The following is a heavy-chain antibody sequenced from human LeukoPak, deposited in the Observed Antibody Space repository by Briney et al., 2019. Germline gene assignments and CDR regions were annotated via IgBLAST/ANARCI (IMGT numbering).Heavy chain of an antibody. CDR3: ARVLDPGSVLAPGLGP. D-gene: IGHD3-10*01. Sequence: GASVKVSCKASGYTFTSYGISWVRQAPGQGLEWMGWISAYNGNTNYAQKLQGRVTMTTDTSTSTAYMELRSLRSDDTAVYYCARVLDPGSVLAPGLGPWGQGTLVTVSS. V-gene: IGHV1-18*01. CDR1: GYTFTSYG. CDR2: ISAYNGNT. J-gene: IGHJ5*02.